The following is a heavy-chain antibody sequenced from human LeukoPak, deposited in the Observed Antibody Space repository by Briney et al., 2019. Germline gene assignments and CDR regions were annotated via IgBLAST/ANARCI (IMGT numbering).Heavy chain of an antibody. CDR1: GGSFSGYY. V-gene: IGHV4-34*01. CDR3: ARGLHDKHWSAFRYMDV. D-gene: IGHD3-3*01. Sequence: SETLSLTCAVYGGSFSGYYWSWIRQPPGKGLEWIGEINHSGSTNYNPSLKSRVTISVDTSKNQFSLKLNSVTAADTAVYYCARGLHDKHWSAFRYMDVWGKGTTVTVSS. CDR2: INHSGST. J-gene: IGHJ6*03.